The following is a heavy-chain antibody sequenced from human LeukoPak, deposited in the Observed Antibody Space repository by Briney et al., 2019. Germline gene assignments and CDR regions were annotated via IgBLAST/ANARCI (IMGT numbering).Heavy chain of an antibody. V-gene: IGHV3-48*01. Sequence: QPGGSLRLSCAASGFTFSSYSMNWVRQAPGKGLEWVSYISSSSSTIYYADSVKGRFTISRDNAKNSLYLQMNSLRAEDTVVYYCARDYCTNGVCYHYYYSMDVWGKGTTVTVSS. J-gene: IGHJ6*03. CDR1: GFTFSSYS. CDR2: ISSSSSTI. D-gene: IGHD2-8*01. CDR3: ARDYCTNGVCYHYYYSMDV.